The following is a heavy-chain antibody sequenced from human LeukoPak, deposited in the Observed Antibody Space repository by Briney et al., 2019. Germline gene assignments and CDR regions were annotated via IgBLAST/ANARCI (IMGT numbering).Heavy chain of an antibody. J-gene: IGHJ6*03. CDR2: IYKSGST. CDR3: ARSFLDYMDV. V-gene: IGHV4-4*07. Sequence: SETLSLTCTVSGESINPYYWNWIRQPAGKGLEWIGHIYKSGSTNYNPSLKSRVTMSLDTSKNQCSLKLRSVTAADTAVYFCARSFLDYMDVWGKGTTVTVSS. D-gene: IGHD2/OR15-2a*01. CDR1: GESINPYY.